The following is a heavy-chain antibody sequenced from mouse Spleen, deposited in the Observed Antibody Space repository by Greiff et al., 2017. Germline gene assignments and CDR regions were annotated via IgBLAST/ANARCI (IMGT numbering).Heavy chain of an antibody. J-gene: IGHJ1*01. CDR1: GFTFSSYA. D-gene: IGHD2-4*01. CDR2: ISSGGST. V-gene: IGHV5-6-5*01. CDR3: ARDDYDEGGYWYFDV. Sequence: EVMLVESGGGLVKPGGSLKLSCAASGFTFSSYAMSWVRQTPEKRLEWVASISSGGSTYYPDSVKGRFTISRDNARNILYLQMSSLKSEDTAMYYCARDDYDEGGYWYFDVWGAGTTVTVSS.